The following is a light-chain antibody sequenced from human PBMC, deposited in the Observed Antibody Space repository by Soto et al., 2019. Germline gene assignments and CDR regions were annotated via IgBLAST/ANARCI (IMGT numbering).Light chain of an antibody. CDR3: QQYGSSPPYT. Sequence: EVVLTQSPGTLSLSPGERATLSCRASQSVSNNYFAWYQQKPGQAPRLLIFGSSDRATGIPDRFSGSGSAADFTLTISSLEPEDFAVYYCQQYGSSPPYTFGQGTKLGLK. J-gene: IGKJ2*01. CDR2: GSS. V-gene: IGKV3-20*01. CDR1: QSVSNNY.